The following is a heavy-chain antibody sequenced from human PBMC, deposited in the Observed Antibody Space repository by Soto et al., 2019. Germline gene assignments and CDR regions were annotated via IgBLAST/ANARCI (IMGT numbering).Heavy chain of an antibody. Sequence: GGSLRLSCAASGFTFSSYSMNWVRQAPGKGLEWVSSISSSSSYIYYADSVKGRFTISRDNAKNSLYLQMNSLRAEDTAVYYCARTVSSWYAFDIWGQGTMVTVSS. V-gene: IGHV3-21*01. D-gene: IGHD6-13*01. CDR3: ARTVSSWYAFDI. CDR1: GFTFSSYS. CDR2: ISSSSSYI. J-gene: IGHJ3*02.